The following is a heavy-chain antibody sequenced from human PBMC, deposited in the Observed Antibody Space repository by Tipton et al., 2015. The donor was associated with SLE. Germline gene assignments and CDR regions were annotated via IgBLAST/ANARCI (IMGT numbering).Heavy chain of an antibody. D-gene: IGHD3-10*02. J-gene: IGHJ4*02. CDR1: GGSINNNSYY. Sequence: TLSLTCTVSGGSINNNSYYLAWIRQPPGKGLEWMGEINHSGNSNYNPSLKSRIIMSVDTSKNQFSLNLTSVTAADTAMYYCARGSLVRDYWGQGTLVTISS. V-gene: IGHV4-61*05. CDR2: INHSGNS. CDR3: ARGSLVRDY.